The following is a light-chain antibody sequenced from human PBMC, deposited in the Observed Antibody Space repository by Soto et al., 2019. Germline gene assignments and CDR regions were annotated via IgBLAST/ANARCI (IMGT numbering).Light chain of an antibody. CDR1: QSISDK. CDR2: GAS. CDR3: QQYKSWPYT. V-gene: IGKV3-15*01. J-gene: IGKJ2*01. Sequence: EVVMTQSPALLSVSPGERVTLSCRASQSISDKSAWYQQKPGQAPRLLMFGASTRATGIPARFSGSGSGTDFTLTITGLQSEDFAVYYCQQYKSWPYTFGQGTKV.